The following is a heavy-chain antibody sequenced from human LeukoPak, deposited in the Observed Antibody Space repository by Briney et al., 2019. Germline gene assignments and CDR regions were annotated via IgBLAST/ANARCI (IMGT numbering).Heavy chain of an antibody. V-gene: IGHV1-69*05. CDR1: GGTFSSYA. CDR2: IIPIFGTA. Sequence: SVKVSCKASGGTFSSYAISWVRQAPGQGLEWMGGIIPIFGTANYAQKFQGRVTITTDESTSTAYMELSSLRSEDTAVYYCARGEMATIYFDYWGQGALVTVSS. D-gene: IGHD5-24*01. J-gene: IGHJ4*02. CDR3: ARGEMATIYFDY.